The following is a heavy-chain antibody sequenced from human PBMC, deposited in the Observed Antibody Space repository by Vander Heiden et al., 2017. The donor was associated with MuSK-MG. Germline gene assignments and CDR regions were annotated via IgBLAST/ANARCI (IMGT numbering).Heavy chain of an antibody. V-gene: IGHV3-21*01. CDR3: ARRSGGDAFDI. D-gene: IGHD2-15*01. CDR2: ISSSRNSI. CDR1: RFTFSYYS. Sequence: EVQLVESGGGLVKPGGSLRLSCAPSRFTFSYYSMNWVRQTPGKGLEWVSSISSSRNSIYDADSVKGRFTISRDNAKHSLFLQINRMRAEDTAVYYCARRSGGDAFDIWGQGTMVTVSS. J-gene: IGHJ3*02.